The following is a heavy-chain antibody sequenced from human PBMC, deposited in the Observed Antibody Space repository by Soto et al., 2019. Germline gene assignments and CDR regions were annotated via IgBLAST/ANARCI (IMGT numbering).Heavy chain of an antibody. D-gene: IGHD3-3*02. V-gene: IGHV4-4*02. CDR3: ARVLGNDAFDS. CDR1: GGSISSSNW. J-gene: IGHJ3*02. Sequence: QVQLQESGPGLVKPSGTLSLTCAVSGGSISSSNWWSWVRQPPGKGLEWIGEFYHSGSTNYTPSLESRVTISVDKSKNQFSLKLSSVPAADTAVYYCARVLGNDAFDSWGQGTMVTVSS. CDR2: FYHSGST.